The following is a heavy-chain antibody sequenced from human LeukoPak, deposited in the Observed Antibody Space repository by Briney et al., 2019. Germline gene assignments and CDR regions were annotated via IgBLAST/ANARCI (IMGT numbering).Heavy chain of an antibody. CDR3: ASEDYDSSGYYSFFDY. CDR1: GFTFSSYS. CDR2: ISSRSGDI. Sequence: GGSLRLSCAASGFTFSSYSMNWVRQAPGKGLEWVSSISSRSGDIYYADSVKGRFTISRDNAKNSLYLQMNSLRAEDTAVYYCASEDYDSSGYYSFFDYWGQGTLVTVSS. V-gene: IGHV3-21*01. J-gene: IGHJ4*02. D-gene: IGHD3-22*01.